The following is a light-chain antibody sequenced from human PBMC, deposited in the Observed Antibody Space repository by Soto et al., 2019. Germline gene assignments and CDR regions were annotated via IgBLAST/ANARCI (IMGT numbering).Light chain of an antibody. CDR2: EVT. Sequence: QSALTQPASVSGSAGQSIAISCTGSSSDVGIYNYVSWYQQHPGKVPKLIIYEVTSRPSGVYIRFSGYKSGNTASLTISGLQPEDEADYYCSSYTTSSTRVFGTGTKVTV. V-gene: IGLV2-14*01. CDR3: SSYTTSSTRV. J-gene: IGLJ1*01. CDR1: SSDVGIYNY.